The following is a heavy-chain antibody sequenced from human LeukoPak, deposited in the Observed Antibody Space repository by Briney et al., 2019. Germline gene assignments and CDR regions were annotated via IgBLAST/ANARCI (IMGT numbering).Heavy chain of an antibody. V-gene: IGHV3-23*01. CDR1: GFTFSSYD. CDR2: ISGSGGST. CDR3: ARDDYMDV. Sequence: PGGSLRLSCAASGFTFSSYDMSWVRQAPGKGLEWVSAISGSGGSTYYADSVKGRFTISRDNSEKKLYLQMNSLRAEDTAVYYCARDDYMDVWGKGTTVTVSS. J-gene: IGHJ6*03.